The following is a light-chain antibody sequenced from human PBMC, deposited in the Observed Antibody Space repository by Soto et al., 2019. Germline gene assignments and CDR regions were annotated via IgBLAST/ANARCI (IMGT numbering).Light chain of an antibody. CDR3: QQYDNWPWT. J-gene: IGKJ1*01. Sequence: EVVMTPSPAALSVSPVERATLSCRASQSVTTDLAWYQHKPGQSPRLLIYGASARATGIPDRFSGGGSGAEYTLTISSLQSEDFAVYYCQQYDNWPWTFGQGTKVDIK. CDR2: GAS. V-gene: IGKV3-15*01. CDR1: QSVTTD.